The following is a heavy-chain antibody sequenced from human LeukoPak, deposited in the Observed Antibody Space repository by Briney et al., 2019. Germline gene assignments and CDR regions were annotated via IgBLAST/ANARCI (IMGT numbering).Heavy chain of an antibody. V-gene: IGHV1-69*04. CDR1: GGTFSSYA. CDR2: IIPILGIA. D-gene: IGHD6-13*01. Sequence: GASVKVSCKASGGTFSSYAISWVRQAPGQGLEWMGRIIPILGIANYAQKFQGRVTITADKSTSTAYMELSSLRSEDTAVHYCANQLAAAGTRWFDPWGQGTLVTVSS. CDR3: ANQLAAAGTRWFDP. J-gene: IGHJ5*02.